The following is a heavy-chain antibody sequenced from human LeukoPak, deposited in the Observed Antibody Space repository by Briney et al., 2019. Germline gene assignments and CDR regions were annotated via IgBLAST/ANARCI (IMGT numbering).Heavy chain of an antibody. CDR3: AGVAARGWFAP. CDR1: GGSISSYY. D-gene: IGHD6-6*01. Sequence: SETLSLTCTVSGGSISSYYWSWIRQPPGKGLEWIGYIYYSGSTNYNPSLKSRVTISVDTSKNQFSLKLSSVTAADTAVYYCAGVAARGWFAPWGQGTLVTVSS. V-gene: IGHV4-59*08. CDR2: IYYSGST. J-gene: IGHJ5*02.